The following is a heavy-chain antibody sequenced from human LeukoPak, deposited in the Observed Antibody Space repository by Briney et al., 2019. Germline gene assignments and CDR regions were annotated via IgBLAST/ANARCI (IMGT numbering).Heavy chain of an antibody. D-gene: IGHD2-21*01. J-gene: IGHJ6*03. V-gene: IGHV3-23*01. CDR1: GFKFSNYA. CDR3: AKDRSNAYDYYYMDV. CDR2: ITGDGRTT. Sequence: PGGSLRLSCAGSGFKFSNYAMSWVRQVPGKGLEWLSAITGDGRTTRYADSVRGRFTISRDNSKNTLYLQMNGLRVEDTAIYYCAKDRSNAYDYYYMDVWGKGTTVTVSS.